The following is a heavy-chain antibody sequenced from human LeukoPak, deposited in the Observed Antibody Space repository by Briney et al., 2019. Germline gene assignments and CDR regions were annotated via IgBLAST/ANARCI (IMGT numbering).Heavy chain of an antibody. CDR1: GASMNTHY. Sequence: SETLSLTCAVSGASMNTHYWSWIRQPPGKGLEWIGYMLDTVTTKDNPSLKSRFTLSADTSKNQFSLRLPSGTAADTAVYYCATIKRGNIFGYFDFWGQGIPVTVSS. J-gene: IGHJ4*02. D-gene: IGHD5-18*01. CDR2: MLDTVTT. CDR3: ATIKRGNIFGYFDF. V-gene: IGHV4-4*09.